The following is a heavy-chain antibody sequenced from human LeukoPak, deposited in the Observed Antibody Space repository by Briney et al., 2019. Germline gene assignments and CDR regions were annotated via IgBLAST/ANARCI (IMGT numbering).Heavy chain of an antibody. Sequence: GGSLRLSCAASGFTFSDYYMSWIRQAPGKGLEWVSYISSSGSTMYYADSVKGRFTISRDNAKNSLYLQMNSLRAEDTAVYYCARDTCSGTSCYRDYYYGMDVWGQGTTVTVSS. D-gene: IGHD2-2*02. J-gene: IGHJ6*02. V-gene: IGHV3-11*01. CDR1: GFTFSDYY. CDR3: ARDTCSGTSCYRDYYYGMDV. CDR2: ISSSGSTM.